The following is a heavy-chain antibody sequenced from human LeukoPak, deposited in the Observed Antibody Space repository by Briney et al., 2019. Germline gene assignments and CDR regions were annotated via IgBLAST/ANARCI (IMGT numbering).Heavy chain of an antibody. Sequence: GGSLRLSCAASGFTFSTYSMNWVRQAPGKELEWVSSISSSSDYIYYADSVRGRFTISRDNARNSLYLQMNSLRAEDTAVYFCAREIMYFYDTTGYSDYWGQGTLVTVSS. CDR2: ISSSSDYI. CDR1: GFTFSTYS. D-gene: IGHD3-22*01. CDR3: AREIMYFYDTTGYSDY. V-gene: IGHV3-21*01. J-gene: IGHJ4*02.